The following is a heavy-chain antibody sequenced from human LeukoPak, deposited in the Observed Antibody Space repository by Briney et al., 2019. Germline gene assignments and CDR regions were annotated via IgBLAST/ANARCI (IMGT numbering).Heavy chain of an antibody. D-gene: IGHD1-7*01. CDR1: GGSFSGYY. CDR2: VNHSGST. Sequence: PSETLSLTCAVYGGSFSGYYWSWIRQPPGKGLEWIGEVNHSGSTNYNPSLKSRVTISVDTSKNQFSLKLSSVTAADTAVYYCARATELPDYYYYMDVWGKGTTVTVSS. V-gene: IGHV4-34*01. CDR3: ARATELPDYYYYMDV. J-gene: IGHJ6*03.